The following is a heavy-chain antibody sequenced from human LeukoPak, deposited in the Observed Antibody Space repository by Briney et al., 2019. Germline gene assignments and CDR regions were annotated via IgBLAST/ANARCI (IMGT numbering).Heavy chain of an antibody. CDR1: GFTFSVTW. V-gene: IGHV3-15*01. D-gene: IGHD1-26*01. Sequence: PGESLRLSCAASGFTFSVTWMSWVRQAPGRGLEWVGRFKSKAAGGTTDYAAPVAGRFTISRDDSKNMLYLQMNSLKTEDTAVYYCTRGAPQADVFDIWGQGTTVTVSS. CDR2: FKSKAAGGTT. J-gene: IGHJ6*02. CDR3: TRGAPQADVFDI.